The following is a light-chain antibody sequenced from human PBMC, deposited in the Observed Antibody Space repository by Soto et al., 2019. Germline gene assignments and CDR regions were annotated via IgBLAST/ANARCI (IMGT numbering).Light chain of an antibody. CDR2: GNR. Sequence: QSALTQPPSVSGAPGQRVTISCTGNSSNLGAGYDVHWYQQLPGAAPKLVIFGNRNRPSGVPDRFSGSKSGTSASLAISGLQSEDEADYYCATWDDSLNAAVFGGGTQLTVL. V-gene: IGLV1-40*01. CDR1: SSNLGAGYD. CDR3: ATWDDSLNAAV. J-gene: IGLJ7*01.